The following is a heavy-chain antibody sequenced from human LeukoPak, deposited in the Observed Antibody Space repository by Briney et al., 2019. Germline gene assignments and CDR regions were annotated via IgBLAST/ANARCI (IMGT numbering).Heavy chain of an antibody. CDR1: GDSISTSSFY. J-gene: IGHJ4*02. Sequence: ASETLPLTCDVSGDSISTSSFYWVWIRQPPGKGLEWIGSIYFSGTTHYSESLQSRVFMTIVTSRNQFYLRLNSVTAADTAIYFCARQVKEYFDWLPRGHFDLWGQGALVSVSS. CDR3: ARQVKEYFDWLPRGHFDL. CDR2: IYFSGTT. V-gene: IGHV4-39*01. D-gene: IGHD3-9*01.